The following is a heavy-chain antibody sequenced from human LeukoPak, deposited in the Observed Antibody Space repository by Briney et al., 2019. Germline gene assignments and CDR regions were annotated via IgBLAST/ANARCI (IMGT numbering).Heavy chain of an antibody. Sequence: ASVKVSCKTSGGSFSSQAISWVRQAPGQGLEWMGWISGYNGNTKNAQKLQGRVTMTTDTSTSTAYMELRSLRSDDTAVYYCARDGRHRYYYDSSGFYGSWFDPWGQGTLVTVSS. V-gene: IGHV1-18*01. CDR3: ARDGRHRYYYDSSGFYGSWFDP. CDR1: GGSFSSQA. CDR2: ISGYNGNT. D-gene: IGHD3-22*01. J-gene: IGHJ5*02.